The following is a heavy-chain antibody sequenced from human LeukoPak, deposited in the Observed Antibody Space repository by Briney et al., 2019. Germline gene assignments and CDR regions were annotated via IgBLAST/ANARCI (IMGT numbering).Heavy chain of an antibody. J-gene: IGHJ4*02. CDR2: IYPGDSDI. Sequence: GESLKISCQGSGYSFTSYWIAWVLQMPGKGLEWMGIIYPGDSDIIMSPSFQGQVTISADKSISTAYLQWSSLKASETAMYFCAGWYSSGYSDSWGQGTLVTVSS. CDR3: AGWYSSGYSDS. D-gene: IGHD3-22*01. CDR1: GYSFTSYW. V-gene: IGHV5-51*01.